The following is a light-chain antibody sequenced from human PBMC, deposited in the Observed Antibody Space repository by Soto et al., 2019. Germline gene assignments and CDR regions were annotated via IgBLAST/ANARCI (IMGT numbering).Light chain of an antibody. CDR3: SSYTSSSTYV. CDR2: EVS. V-gene: IGLV2-14*01. J-gene: IGLJ1*01. Sequence: QSLLTQPASVSGSPGQSITISCTGTISDVGGYNYVSWYQQHPGKAPKLMIYEVSNRPSGVSNRFSGSKSGNTASLTISGLQAEDEADYYRSSYTSSSTYVFGTGTKVTVL. CDR1: ISDVGGYNY.